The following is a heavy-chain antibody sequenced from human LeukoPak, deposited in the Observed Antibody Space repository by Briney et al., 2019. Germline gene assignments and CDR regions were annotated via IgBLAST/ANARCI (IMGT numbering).Heavy chain of an antibody. CDR3: ARVGTDLASRFDP. CDR2: IFHFGST. V-gene: IGHV4-59*13. CDR1: GGSISSYY. D-gene: IGHD2-8*02. J-gene: IGHJ5*02. Sequence: PSETLSLTCFVFGGSISSYYCSWIRLPPGQGLEWIGYIFHFGSTNYNPSLKSRVTISVDTSKNQFSLKLSSVTAADTAVYYCARVGTDLASRFDPWGQGTLVTVSS.